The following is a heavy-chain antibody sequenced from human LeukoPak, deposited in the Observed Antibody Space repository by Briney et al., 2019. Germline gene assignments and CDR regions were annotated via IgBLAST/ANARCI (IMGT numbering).Heavy chain of an antibody. CDR1: GFTFSSYS. J-gene: IGHJ4*02. Sequence: GGSLRLSCVASGFTFSSYSMNWVRQAPGKGLEWVSSISSSSSYIYYADSVKGRFTISRDNAKNSLYLQMNSLRAEDTAVYYCASYDFWSGSSFDYWGQGTLVTVSS. CDR2: ISSSSSYI. D-gene: IGHD3-3*01. V-gene: IGHV3-21*01. CDR3: ASYDFWSGSSFDY.